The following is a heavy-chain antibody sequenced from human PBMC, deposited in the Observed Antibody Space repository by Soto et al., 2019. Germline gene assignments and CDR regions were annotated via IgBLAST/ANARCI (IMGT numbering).Heavy chain of an antibody. J-gene: IGHJ5*02. D-gene: IGHD6-6*01. V-gene: IGHV4-59*12. CDR2: VYYSGST. CDR1: AGSTSSYY. Sequence: PSQTLSLPCTVSAGSTSSYYWIWIRQPPMKELEWTGYVYYSGSTNYNPSLKSRVTISVDTSKNQFSLKLSSVTAADTAVYYCARFGSASWNWFDPWGQRTLVTVSS. CDR3: ARFGSASWNWFDP.